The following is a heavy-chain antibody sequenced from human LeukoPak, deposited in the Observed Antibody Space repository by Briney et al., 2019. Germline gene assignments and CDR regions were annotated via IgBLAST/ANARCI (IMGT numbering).Heavy chain of an antibody. Sequence: GGSLRLSCAASGFTFSTHGMHWVRQAPGKGLEWVAIIWYDGSNKYYADSVKGRFTISRDNSKNTLYLQMNSLRAEDTAVYYCASPGYGDYFDYWGQGTLVTVSS. CDR2: IWYDGSNK. CDR3: ASPGYGDYFDY. D-gene: IGHD5-12*01. V-gene: IGHV3-33*08. J-gene: IGHJ4*02. CDR1: GFTFSTHG.